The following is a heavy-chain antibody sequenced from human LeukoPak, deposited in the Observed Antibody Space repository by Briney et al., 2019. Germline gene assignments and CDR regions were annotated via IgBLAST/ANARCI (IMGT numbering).Heavy chain of an antibody. CDR2: ISSSSTYI. V-gene: IGHV3-21*01. CDR1: GFSFSGFS. Sequence: GGSLRLSCAGSGFSFSGFSMNWVRQAPGKGLEWVSSISSSSTYIYFADSVKGRLTISRDNAKNSLYLQMNSLRAEDTAVYYCARGHCSGGSCYRSLVDYWGQGTLVTVSS. CDR3: ARGHCSGGSCYRSLVDY. D-gene: IGHD2-15*01. J-gene: IGHJ4*02.